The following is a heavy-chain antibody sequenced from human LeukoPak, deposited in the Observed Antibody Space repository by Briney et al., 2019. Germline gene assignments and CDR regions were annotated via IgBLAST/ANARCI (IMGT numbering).Heavy chain of an antibody. CDR2: IIPIFGTA. CDR3: ARDGGDGYNEVYFDY. CDR1: GGTFISYA. Sequence: SVKVSCKASGGTFISYAISWVRQAPGQGLEWMGGIIPIFGTANYAQKFQGRVTITADESTSAAYMELSSLRSEDTAVYYCARDGGDGYNEVYFDYWGQGTLVTVSS. D-gene: IGHD5-24*01. V-gene: IGHV1-69*13. J-gene: IGHJ4*02.